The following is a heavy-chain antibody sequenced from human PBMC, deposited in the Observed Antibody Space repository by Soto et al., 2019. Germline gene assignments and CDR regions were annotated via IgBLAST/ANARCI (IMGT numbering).Heavy chain of an antibody. V-gene: IGHV3-48*02. CDR2: ISSSSSTI. D-gene: IGHD3-10*01. J-gene: IGHJ4*02. CDR3: ARSYYGSGPFYFDY. Sequence: GGSLRLSCAASGFTFSSYSMNWVRQAPGKGLEWVSYISSSSSTIYYADSVKGRFTISRDNAKNSLYLQMNSLRDEDTAVYYCARSYYGSGPFYFDYWGQGTLVTVSS. CDR1: GFTFSSYS.